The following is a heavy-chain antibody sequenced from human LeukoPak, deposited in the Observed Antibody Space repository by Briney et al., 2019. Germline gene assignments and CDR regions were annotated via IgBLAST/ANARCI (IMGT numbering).Heavy chain of an antibody. CDR2: IYTSGST. Sequence: PSETLSLTCTVSGGSISSYYWSWIRQPAGKGLEWIGRIYTSGSTNYNPSLKSRVTMSVDTSKNQFFLKLSSVTAADTAVYYCARDRSYDFWSGYYRNNWFDPWGQGTLVTVSS. CDR3: ARDRSYDFWSGYYRNNWFDP. V-gene: IGHV4-4*07. D-gene: IGHD3-3*01. J-gene: IGHJ5*02. CDR1: GGSISSYY.